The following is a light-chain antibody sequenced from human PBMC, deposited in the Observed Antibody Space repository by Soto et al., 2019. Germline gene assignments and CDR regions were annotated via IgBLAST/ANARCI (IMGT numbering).Light chain of an antibody. J-gene: IGKJ1*01. V-gene: IGKV1-27*01. CDR3: QNYNRAPWT. Sequence: DIQMTQSPSSLSASVGDRVIIACRASEDISNYLAWYQQKPGKVPKLLIYGASTLQSVVPSRFSGSGSGTDFTLTISSLQTEDVATYYCQNYNRAPWTFGQGTKVESK. CDR1: EDISNY. CDR2: GAS.